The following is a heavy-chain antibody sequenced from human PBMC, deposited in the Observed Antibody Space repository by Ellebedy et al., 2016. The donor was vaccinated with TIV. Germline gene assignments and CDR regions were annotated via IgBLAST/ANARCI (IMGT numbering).Heavy chain of an antibody. J-gene: IGHJ2*01. V-gene: IGHV3-30-3*01. CDR2: ISYDGRNK. CDR3: ARGPTFYYDSSGYPNWYFDR. CDR1: GFTFRNYA. Sequence: GGSLRLXXEASGFTFRNYAMDWVRQTPGKGLEWLAVISYDGRNKHYADSVKGRFSISRDNSRDTLYLQMNSLRPEDTAVYYCARGPTFYYDSSGYPNWYFDRWGRGALATVSS. D-gene: IGHD3-22*01.